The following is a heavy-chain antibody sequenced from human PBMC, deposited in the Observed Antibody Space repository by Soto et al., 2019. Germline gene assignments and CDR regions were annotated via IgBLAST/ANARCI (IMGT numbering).Heavy chain of an antibody. CDR1: GGSISTINYY. CDR2: IHSTGGT. CDR3: ASFMVMNTATTERYFDY. V-gene: IGHV4-39*01. D-gene: IGHD2-21*01. J-gene: IGHJ4*02. Sequence: QLQLQESGPGLVKPSETLSLTCTVSGGSISTINYYWGWIRQPPGKGLELTGSIHSTGGTYYNPSLTSRGIISVDTSKNRSSLKLTSVTAADADVYYCASFMVMNTATTERYFDYWGQGILVIVSS.